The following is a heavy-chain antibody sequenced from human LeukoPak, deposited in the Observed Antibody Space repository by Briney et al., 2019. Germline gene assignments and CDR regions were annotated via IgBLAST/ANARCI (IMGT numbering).Heavy chain of an antibody. V-gene: IGHV1-2*02. CDR3: ARAEDYYGSGSYYRL. J-gene: IGHJ4*02. D-gene: IGHD3-10*01. CDR2: INPNSGGT. Sequence: ASVKVSCKASGYTFTSYYMHWVRQAPGQGLEWMGWINPNSGGTNHAQKFQGRVTMTRDTSISTAYMELSRLRSDDTAVYYCARAEDYYGSGSYYRLWGQGTLVTVSS. CDR1: GYTFTSYY.